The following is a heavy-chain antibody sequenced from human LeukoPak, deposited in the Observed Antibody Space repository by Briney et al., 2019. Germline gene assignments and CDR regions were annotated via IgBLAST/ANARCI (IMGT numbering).Heavy chain of an antibody. CDR3: ASQCSGGSCYWGFDY. D-gene: IGHD2-15*01. CDR2: ISSSSSYI. V-gene: IGHV3-21*01. Sequence: GGSLRLSCAASGFNFSSYSMNWVRQAPGKGLEWVSSISSSSSYIYYADSVKGRFTISRDNAKNSLYLQMNSLRAEDTAVYYCASQCSGGSCYWGFDYWGQGTLVTVSS. CDR1: GFNFSSYS. J-gene: IGHJ4*02.